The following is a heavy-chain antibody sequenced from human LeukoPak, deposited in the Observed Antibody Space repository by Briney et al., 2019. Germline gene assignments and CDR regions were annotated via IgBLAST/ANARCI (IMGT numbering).Heavy chain of an antibody. J-gene: IGHJ5*02. CDR1: GFTFSSYW. CDR3: ARDGGPYYYDSSGYYTGYNWFDP. D-gene: IGHD3-22*01. CDR2: INSDGSST. V-gene: IGHV3-74*01. Sequence: TGGSLRLSCAASGFTFSSYWMHWVRQAPGKGLVWVSRINSDGSSTSYADSVKGRFTISRDNAKNTLYLQMNSLRAEDTAVYYCARDGGPYYYDSSGYYTGYNWFDPWGQGTLVTVSS.